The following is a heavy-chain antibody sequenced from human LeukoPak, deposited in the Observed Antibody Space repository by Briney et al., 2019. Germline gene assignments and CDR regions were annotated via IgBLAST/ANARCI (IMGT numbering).Heavy chain of an antibody. J-gene: IGHJ4*02. V-gene: IGHV4-59*01. D-gene: IGHD7-27*01. CDR1: GDSISSYY. CDR3: ASSMYMGNFDY. Sequence: SETLSLTCTVSGDSISSYYWSWIRQPPGKGLEWLGYIYYNEDISYNPSLKSRVTISLDTSKNQFSLKLRSVTAADTAVYYCASSMYMGNFDYWGQGTLVTVSS. CDR2: IYYNEDI.